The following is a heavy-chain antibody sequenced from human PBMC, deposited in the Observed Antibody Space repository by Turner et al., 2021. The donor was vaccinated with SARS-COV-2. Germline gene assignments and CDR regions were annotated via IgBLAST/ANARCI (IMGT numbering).Heavy chain of an antibody. V-gene: IGHV3-48*01. CDR3: ASPFDY. Sequence: EVHLVESGGGLVRPGGSLRLPCVASGFTFSTYSMNWVRQAPGKGLEWVSYIDSSSSTIYYADSVKGRFTISRDNAKNSLYLQMNSLRADDTAVYYCASPFDYWGQGTLVTVSS. J-gene: IGHJ4*02. CDR1: GFTFSTYS. CDR2: IDSSSSTI.